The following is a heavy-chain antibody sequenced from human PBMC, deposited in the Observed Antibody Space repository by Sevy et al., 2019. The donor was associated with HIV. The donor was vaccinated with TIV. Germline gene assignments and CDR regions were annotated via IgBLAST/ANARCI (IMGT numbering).Heavy chain of an antibody. CDR1: GDGISNKGSV. D-gene: IGHD2-21*02. CDR2: TYYRSKWWN. V-gene: IGHV6-1*01. CDR3: ARDGDANRDGRPSGRVFNS. J-gene: IGHJ4*02. Sequence: SQTLSLTCAISGDGISNKGSVWNWIRQSPSRGLEWLGRTYYRSKWWNNYALSVKGRIAINPDTSNNQVSLHLNSVTPEDTAVYFCARDGDANRDGRPSGRVFNSWGQGTLVTVSS.